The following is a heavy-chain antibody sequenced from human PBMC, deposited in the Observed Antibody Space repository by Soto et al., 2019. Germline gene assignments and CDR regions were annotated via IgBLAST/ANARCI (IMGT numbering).Heavy chain of an antibody. CDR2: ISGSGGST. V-gene: IGHV3-23*01. CDR3: AKDQDYDFWSGPRQDAFDI. Sequence: GGSLRLSCAASGFTFSSYAMSWVRQAPGKGLEWVSAISGSGGSTYYADSVKGRFTIPRDNSKNTLYLQMDSLRAEDTAVYYCAKDQDYDFWSGPRQDAFDIWGQGTMVTVSS. D-gene: IGHD3-3*01. CDR1: GFTFSSYA. J-gene: IGHJ3*02.